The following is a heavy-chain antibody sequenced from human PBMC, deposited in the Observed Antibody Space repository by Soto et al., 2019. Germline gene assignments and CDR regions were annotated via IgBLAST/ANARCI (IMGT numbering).Heavy chain of an antibody. CDR2: ISSSSSYI. CDR1: GFTFSSYS. CDR3: ARDRCSSTSCYPYYYYGMDV. J-gene: IGHJ6*02. D-gene: IGHD2-2*01. V-gene: IGHV3-21*01. Sequence: EVQLVGSGGGLVKPGGSLRLSCAASGFTFSSYSMNWVRQAPGKGLEWVSSISSSSSYIYYADSVKGRFTISRDNAKNSLYLQMNSLRAEDTAVYYCARDRCSSTSCYPYYYYGMDVWGQGTTVSVSS.